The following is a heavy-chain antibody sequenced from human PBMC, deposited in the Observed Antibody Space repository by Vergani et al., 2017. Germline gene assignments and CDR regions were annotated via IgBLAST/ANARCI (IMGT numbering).Heavy chain of an antibody. D-gene: IGHD4-23*01. CDR3: AYRRVGGPEETNAFDF. J-gene: IGHJ3*01. CDR1: GFSLSTSGVG. V-gene: IGHV2-5*02. Sequence: QITLKESGPTLVKPTQTLTLTCTFSGFSLSTSGVGVGWIRQPPGKALEWLALIYWDDDKRYSPSLKSRLTITKDTSKNQVVLTMTNMDPVDTATYYCAYRRVGGPEETNAFDFWGQGTMVTVSS. CDR2: IYWDDDK.